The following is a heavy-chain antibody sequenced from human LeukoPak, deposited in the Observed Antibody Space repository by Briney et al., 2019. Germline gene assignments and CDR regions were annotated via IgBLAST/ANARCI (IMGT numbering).Heavy chain of an antibody. D-gene: IGHD6-13*01. V-gene: IGHV4-34*01. J-gene: IGHJ6*03. Sequence: KPSETLSLACAVYGGSFSGYYWSWIRQPPGKGLEWIGEINHSGSTNHNPSLKSRVTISVDTSKNQFSLKLSSVTAADTAVYYCARGGNGAPYSSQLYYYYMDVWGKGTTVTVSS. CDR3: ARGGNGAPYSSQLYYYYMDV. CDR1: GGSFSGYY. CDR2: INHSGST.